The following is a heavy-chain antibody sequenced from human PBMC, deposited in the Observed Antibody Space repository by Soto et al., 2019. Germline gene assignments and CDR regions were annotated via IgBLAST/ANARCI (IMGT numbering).Heavy chain of an antibody. CDR2: INHSGST. J-gene: IGHJ5*02. V-gene: IGHV4-34*01. CDR1: GGSFSGYY. CDR3: ARGRRWLQHQGSWFDP. D-gene: IGHD5-12*01. Sequence: TSETLSLTCAVYGGSFSGYYWSWIRQPPGKGLEWIGEINHSGSTNYNPSLKSRVTISVDTSKNQFSLKLSSVTAADTAVYYCARGRRWLQHQGSWFDPWGQGTLVTVSS.